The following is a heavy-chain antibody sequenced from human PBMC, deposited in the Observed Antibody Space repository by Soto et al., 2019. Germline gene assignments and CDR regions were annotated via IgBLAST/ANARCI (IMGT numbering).Heavy chain of an antibody. D-gene: IGHD3-10*01. CDR2: IDKVGTDS. CDR1: EFTFSGRS. J-gene: IGHJ6*03. V-gene: IGHV3-74*01. Sequence: EVQLVESGGGLVQPGGSLRLSCAASEFTFSGRSVHWVRQAPGKGLVWVSGIDKVGTDSTYADSVKGRFTSSRDNAKNTVYLQMNGLRVEETAVYYCARGWFGPDVWGKGTTVTVSS. CDR3: ARGWFGPDV.